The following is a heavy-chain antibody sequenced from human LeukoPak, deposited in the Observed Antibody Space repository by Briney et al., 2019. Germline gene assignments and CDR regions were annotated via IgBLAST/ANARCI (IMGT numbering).Heavy chain of an antibody. CDR1: GGSLSSSNW. CDR2: IYHSGST. J-gene: IGHJ4*02. D-gene: IGHD5-18*01. CDR3: ARVKGYSYGHDY. V-gene: IGHV4-4*02. Sequence: SETLSLTCAVSGGSLSSSNWWSGVRPPTGKGVEWIGEIYHSGSTNYNPSLKSRVTISVDKSKNQFSLKLSAVTAADTAVYYCARVKGYSYGHDYWGQGTLVTVSS.